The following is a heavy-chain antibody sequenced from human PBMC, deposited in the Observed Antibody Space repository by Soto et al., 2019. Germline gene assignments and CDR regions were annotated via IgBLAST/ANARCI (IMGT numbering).Heavy chain of an antibody. CDR3: AREEAAAPNWFDP. J-gene: IGHJ5*02. D-gene: IGHD6-13*01. Sequence: PSETLSLTCTVSGGSISSYYWSWIRQPPGKGLEWIGYIYYSGSTNYNPSLKSRVTISVDTSKNQFSLKLSSVTAADTAVYYCAREEAAAPNWFDPWGQGTLVTVSS. V-gene: IGHV4-59*01. CDR2: IYYSGST. CDR1: GGSISSYY.